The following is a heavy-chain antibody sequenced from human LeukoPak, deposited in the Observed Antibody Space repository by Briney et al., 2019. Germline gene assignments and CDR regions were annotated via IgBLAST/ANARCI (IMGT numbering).Heavy chain of an antibody. CDR1: GGSISSYH. CDR2: IYYSGST. J-gene: IGHJ4*02. Sequence: SETLSLTCTVSGGSISSYHWSWIRQPPGKGLECIGYIYYSGSTNYNPSLKSRVTISVDTSKNQFSLKLSSVTAADTAVYYCARVTIAAAGHFDYWGQGTLVTVSS. D-gene: IGHD6-13*01. CDR3: ARVTIAAAGHFDY. V-gene: IGHV4-59*01.